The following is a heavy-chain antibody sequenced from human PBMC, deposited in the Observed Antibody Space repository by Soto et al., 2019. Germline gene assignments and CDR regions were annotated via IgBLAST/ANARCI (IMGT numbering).Heavy chain of an antibody. V-gene: IGHV1-69*13. CDR1: GGTFSSYA. J-gene: IGHJ4*02. CDR3: AAEGVANPGI. Sequence: ASVKVSCKASGGTFSSYAISLVRQAPGQGLEWMGGIIPIFGTANYAQKFQGRVTITADESTSTAYMELSRLRSEDTAVYYCAAEGVANPGIWGQGTLVTVSS. CDR2: IIPIFGTA. D-gene: IGHD3-16*01.